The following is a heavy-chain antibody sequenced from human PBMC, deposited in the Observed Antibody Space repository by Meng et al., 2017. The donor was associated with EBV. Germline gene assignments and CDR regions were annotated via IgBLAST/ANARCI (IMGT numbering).Heavy chain of an antibody. CDR1: GGSFSGYY. CDR2: INHSGST. J-gene: IGHJ4*02. Sequence: QVQLKQWGAGLLKPSEPLSLTCAVYGGSFSGYYWSWIRQPPGKGLEWIGEINHSGSTNYNPSLKSRVTISVDTSKNQFSLKLSSVTAADTAVYYCARGRWLQPGSYFDYWGQGTLVTVSS. V-gene: IGHV4-34*01. D-gene: IGHD5-24*01. CDR3: ARGRWLQPGSYFDY.